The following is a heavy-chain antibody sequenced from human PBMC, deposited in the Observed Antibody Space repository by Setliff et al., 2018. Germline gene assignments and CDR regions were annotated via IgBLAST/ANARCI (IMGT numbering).Heavy chain of an antibody. CDR1: GFTFSSYA. CDR3: AKETRITMIVVPHDAFDI. J-gene: IGHJ3*02. CDR2: ISGSGGST. D-gene: IGHD3-22*01. Sequence: QAGGSLRLSCAASGFTFSSYAMSWVRQAPGKGLEWVSAISGSGGSTYYADSVKGRFTISRDNSKNTLYLQMNSLRAEDTAVYYCAKETRITMIVVPHDAFDIWGQGTMVTVSS. V-gene: IGHV3-23*01.